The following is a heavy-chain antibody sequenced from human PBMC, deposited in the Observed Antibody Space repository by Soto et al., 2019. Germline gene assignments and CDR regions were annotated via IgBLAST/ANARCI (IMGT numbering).Heavy chain of an antibody. CDR2: ISHSGST. V-gene: IGHV4-59*01. J-gene: IGHJ3*02. CDR3: ARIPYDNIWGSYRYTVPDAFDI. Sequence: SETLSLTCTVSGGSISSYYWSWIRQPPGKGLEWIGYISHSGSTNYNPSLRSRVTISVDTSKNQFSLKLSSVAAADTAVYYCARIPYDNIWGSYRYTVPDAFDIWGQGTMVTVSS. D-gene: IGHD3-16*02. CDR1: GGSISSYY.